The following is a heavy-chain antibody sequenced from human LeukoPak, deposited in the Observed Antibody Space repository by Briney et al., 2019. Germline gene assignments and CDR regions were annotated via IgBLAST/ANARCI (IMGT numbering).Heavy chain of an antibody. CDR3: AKDQTYYYDSSGYW. CDR1: GFTFSNYG. CDR2: IRYDGDNK. V-gene: IGHV3-30*02. Sequence: PGGSLRLSCAASGFTFSNYGMHWVRQAPGKGLEWVTFIRYDGDNKYYAHSLKGRFTISRDNSKNTLYLQMNSLRAEDTAVYYCAKDQTYYYDSSGYWWGQGTLVTVSS. D-gene: IGHD3-22*01. J-gene: IGHJ4*02.